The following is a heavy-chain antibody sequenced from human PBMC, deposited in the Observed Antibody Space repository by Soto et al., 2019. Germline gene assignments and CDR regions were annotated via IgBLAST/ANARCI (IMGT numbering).Heavy chain of an antibody. Sequence: QVQLQESGPGLVKPSQTLSLTCTVSGGSISSGDYYWSWIRQPPGKGLEWIGYIYYSGSTYYNPSLKSRVTISVDTSKNQFSLKLSSVTAADTAVYYCARERTPYLVLRFLEWLQPLVWFDPWGQGTLVTVSS. CDR1: GGSISSGDYY. V-gene: IGHV4-30-4*01. CDR2: IYYSGST. CDR3: ARERTPYLVLRFLEWLQPLVWFDP. J-gene: IGHJ5*02. D-gene: IGHD3-3*01.